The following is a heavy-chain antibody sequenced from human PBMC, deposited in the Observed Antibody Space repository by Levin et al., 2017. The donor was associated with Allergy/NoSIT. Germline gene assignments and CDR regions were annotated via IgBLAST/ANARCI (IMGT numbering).Heavy chain of an antibody. J-gene: IGHJ4*02. CDR3: ARESSGWNTFDY. CDR2: ISYDGSNK. D-gene: IGHD6-19*01. V-gene: IGHV3-30-3*01. Sequence: GGSLRLSCAASGFTFSSYAMHWVRQAPGKGLEWVAVISYDGSNKYYADSVKGRFTISRDNSKNTLYLQMNSLRAEDTAVYYCARESSGWNTFDYWGQGTLVTVSS. CDR1: GFTFSSYA.